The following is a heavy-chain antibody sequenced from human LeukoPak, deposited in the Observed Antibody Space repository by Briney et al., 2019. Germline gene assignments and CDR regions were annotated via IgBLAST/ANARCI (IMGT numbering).Heavy chain of an antibody. J-gene: IGHJ4*02. CDR1: GGSMSGYC. D-gene: IGHD5-24*01. V-gene: IGHV4-59*01. Sequence: PSETLSLTCSVSGGSMSGYCWSWIRQPPGKGLEWIGYICYSGRTNYNPSLKGRVTISVDTSKNQFSLTLSSVTAADTAVYYCARGNGYNRYWGQGSLVTVSS. CDR3: ARGNGYNRY. CDR2: ICYSGRT.